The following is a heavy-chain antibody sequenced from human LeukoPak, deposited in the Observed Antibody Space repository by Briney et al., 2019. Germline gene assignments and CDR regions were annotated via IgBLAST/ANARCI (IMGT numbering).Heavy chain of an antibody. D-gene: IGHD6-19*01. J-gene: IGHJ6*03. CDR3: AREEGWIAVAGTGRFYYYMDV. CDR1: GYTFTSYG. CDR2: ISAYNGNT. V-gene: IGHV1-18*01. Sequence: GASVKVSCKASGYTFTSYGISWVRQAPGQGLEWMGWISAYNGNTNYAQKLQGRVTMTTDTSTSTAYMELRSLRSDDTAVYYCAREEGWIAVAGTGRFYYYMDVWGKGTTVTVSS.